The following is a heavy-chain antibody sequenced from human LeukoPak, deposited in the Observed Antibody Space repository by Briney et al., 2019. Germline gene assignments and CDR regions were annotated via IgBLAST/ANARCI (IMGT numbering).Heavy chain of an antibody. CDR3: AREVYYYGSGSYYGVGY. D-gene: IGHD3-10*01. V-gene: IGHV3-21*04. CDR1: GFTFSSYS. J-gene: IGHJ4*02. Sequence: GGSLRLSCAASGFTFSSYSMNWVRQAPGKGLEWVSSISSSSSYIYYADSVKGRFTISRDNAKNSLYLQMNSLRAEDTAVYYCAREVYYYGSGSYYGVGYWGQGTLVTVSS. CDR2: ISSSSSYI.